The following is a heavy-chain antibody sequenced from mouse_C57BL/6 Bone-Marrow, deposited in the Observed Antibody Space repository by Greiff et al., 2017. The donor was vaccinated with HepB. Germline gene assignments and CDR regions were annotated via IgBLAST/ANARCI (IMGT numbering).Heavy chain of an antibody. V-gene: IGHV5-17*01. D-gene: IGHD4-1*01. CDR3: ARRLGGAMDY. CDR1: GFTFSDYG. CDR2: ISSGSSTI. J-gene: IGHJ4*01. Sequence: EVHLVESGGGLVKPGGSLKLSCAASGFTFSDYGMHWVRQAPEKGLEWVAYISSGSSTIYYADTVKGRFTISRDNAKNTLFLQMTSLRSEDTAMYYCARRLGGAMDYWGQGTSVTVSS.